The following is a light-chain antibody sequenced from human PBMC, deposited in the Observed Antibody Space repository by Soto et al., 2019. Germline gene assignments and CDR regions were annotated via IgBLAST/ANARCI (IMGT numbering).Light chain of an antibody. CDR2: DNN. J-gene: IGLJ1*01. V-gene: IGLV1-51*01. CDR1: SANIGNNY. CDR3: GTWDSSLSAGV. Sequence: QSVLTQPPSVSAAPGQTVTISCSGSSANIGNNYVSWYQQLPGTAPKHLIYDNNKRPSGIPDRFSGSKSGTSATLGITGLQTGDEADYYCGTWDSSLSAGVFGTGTKLTVL.